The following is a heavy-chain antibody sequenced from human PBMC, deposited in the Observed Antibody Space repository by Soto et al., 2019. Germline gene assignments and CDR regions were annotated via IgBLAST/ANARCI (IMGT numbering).Heavy chain of an antibody. J-gene: IGHJ4*02. CDR2: GSYSGTT. Sequence: SETLSLTCTVSGVSVSRGSFFWAWIRQPPGKGLEWIGFGSYSGTTNYKPSLKRRVTISVDTSRSQISLKVSSLTAADTAVYYCARGATVTHSDYWGQGTLVTVSS. D-gene: IGHD4-17*01. V-gene: IGHV4-61*01. CDR3: ARGATVTHSDY. CDR1: GVSVSRGSFF.